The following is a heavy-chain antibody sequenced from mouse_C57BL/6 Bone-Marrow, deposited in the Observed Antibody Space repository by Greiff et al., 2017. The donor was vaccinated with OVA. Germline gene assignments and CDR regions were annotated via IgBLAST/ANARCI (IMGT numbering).Heavy chain of an antibody. V-gene: IGHV14-4*01. Sequence: EVKVVESGAELVRPGASVKLSCTASGFNIKDDYMHWVKQRPEQGLEWIGWIDPENGDTEYASKFQGKATITADTSSNTAYLQLSSLTSEDTAVYYCTTWGRGVDYWGQGTTLTVSS. CDR1: GFNIKDDY. CDR2: IDPENGDT. D-gene: IGHD3-3*01. J-gene: IGHJ2*01. CDR3: TTWGRGVDY.